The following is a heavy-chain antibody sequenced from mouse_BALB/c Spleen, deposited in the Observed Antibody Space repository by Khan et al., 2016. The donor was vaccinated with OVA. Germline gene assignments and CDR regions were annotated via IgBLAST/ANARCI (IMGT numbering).Heavy chain of an antibody. CDR3: ACIRFYYRFSFFAS. CDR1: AYSITSDYA. D-gene: IGHD2-14*01. Sequence: EVQLQESGPGLVKPSQSLSLTCTVTAYSITSDYAWTWIRQFPGNKLEWMGYISYSGSTGYNPSLTSRISITRDTSKNQFFLQLISVTTEDTSTYYCACIRFYYRFSFFASWAQGTTLTVSS. CDR2: ISYSGST. J-gene: IGHJ2*01. V-gene: IGHV3-2*02.